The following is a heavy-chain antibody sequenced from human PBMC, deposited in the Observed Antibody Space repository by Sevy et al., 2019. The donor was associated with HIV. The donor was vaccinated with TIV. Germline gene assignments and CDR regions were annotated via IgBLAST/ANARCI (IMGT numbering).Heavy chain of an antibody. CDR1: GFTFSSYA. CDR3: ARDSDTVLYLPMDV. CDR2: ISYDGSNK. V-gene: IGHV3-30-3*01. J-gene: IGHJ6*02. D-gene: IGHD3-3*01. Sequence: GGSLRLSCAASGFTFSSYAMHWVRQAPGKGLEWVAVISYDGSNKYYADSVKGRFTISRDNSKNTLYLQMNSLRAEDTAVYYCARDSDTVLYLPMDVWGQGTTVTVSS.